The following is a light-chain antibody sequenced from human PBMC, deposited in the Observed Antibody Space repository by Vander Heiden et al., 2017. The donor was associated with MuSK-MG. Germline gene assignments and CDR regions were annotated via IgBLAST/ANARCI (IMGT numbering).Light chain of an antibody. J-gene: IGKJ1*01. CDR3: QQDNNWPPWT. Sequence: EIVMTQSPATLSVSPGERATLSCRASQSVSSNLAWYQQKPGQAPRLLIYGASTRATGIPARFSGSAYRTEFTLTISSLQSEDFAVYYCQQDNNWPPWTFGQGTKVEIK. V-gene: IGKV3-15*01. CDR1: QSVSSN. CDR2: GAS.